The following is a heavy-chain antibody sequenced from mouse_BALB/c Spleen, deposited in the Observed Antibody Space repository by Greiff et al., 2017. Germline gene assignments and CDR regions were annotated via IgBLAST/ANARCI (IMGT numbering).Heavy chain of an antibody. CDR1: GFTFTDYY. D-gene: IGHD2-4*01. J-gene: IGHJ4*01. Sequence: EVKLVESGGGLVQPGGSLRLSCATSGFTFTDYYMSWVRQPPGKALEWLGFIRNKANGYTTEYSASVKGRFTISRDNSQSILYLQMNTLRAEDSATYYCAREAFYYDYPYAMDYWGQGTSVTVSS. CDR2: IRNKANGYTT. V-gene: IGHV7-3*02. CDR3: AREAFYYDYPYAMDY.